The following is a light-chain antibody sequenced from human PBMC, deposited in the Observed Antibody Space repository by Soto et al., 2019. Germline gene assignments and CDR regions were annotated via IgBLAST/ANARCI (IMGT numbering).Light chain of an antibody. CDR3: PQYYDAPQT. CDR2: WAS. V-gene: IGKV4-1*01. CDR1: QSLLYSHNNKNY. Sequence: DIVMTQSTDSLAVSLGERATIECKSSQSLLYSHNNKNYLAWYQQKPGKPPKLLIYWASTRESGVPDRFTGSGSGTDFTLTISSLQAEDVAVYYCPQYYDAPQTFGRGTKVEIK. J-gene: IGKJ1*01.